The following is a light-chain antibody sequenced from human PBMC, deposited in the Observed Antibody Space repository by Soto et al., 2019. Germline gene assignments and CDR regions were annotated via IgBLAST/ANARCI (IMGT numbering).Light chain of an antibody. CDR2: EVS. CDR3: SSYAGSNVV. Sequence: QSALTQPPSASGSPGQSVTISCTGASSDLGSYDYVSWYQQHPGKAPKLMVYEVSERPSGVPDRFSGSKSGNTASLTVSGLQAEDEADYYCSSYAGSNVVFGGGTKLTVL. CDR1: SSDLGSYDY. V-gene: IGLV2-8*01. J-gene: IGLJ2*01.